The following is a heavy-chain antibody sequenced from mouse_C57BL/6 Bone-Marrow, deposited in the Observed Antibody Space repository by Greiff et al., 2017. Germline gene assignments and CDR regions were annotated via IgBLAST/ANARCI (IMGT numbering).Heavy chain of an antibody. CDR2: IYPGGGYT. Sequence: VQLQQSGAELVRPGTSVKMSCKASGYTFTNYWIGWAKQRPGHGLEWIGDIYPGGGYTNDNEKFKGKATLTADKSSSTAYMQFSSLTSEDSAIYYCARLGGPYFDYWGQGTTLTVSS. CDR1: GYTFTNYW. CDR3: ARLGGPYFDY. V-gene: IGHV1-63*01. J-gene: IGHJ2*01.